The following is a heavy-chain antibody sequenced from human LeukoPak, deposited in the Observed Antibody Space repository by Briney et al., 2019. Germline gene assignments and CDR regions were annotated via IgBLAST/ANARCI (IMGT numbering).Heavy chain of an antibody. CDR3: ASSYYYDSSGYNY. J-gene: IGHJ4*02. D-gene: IGHD3-22*01. Sequence: SETLSLTCTVSGGSISSYYWSWIRQPPGKGLEWIGYIYYSGSTNYNPSLKSRVTISVDTSKNQFSLKLSSVTAADTAVYYCASSYYYDSSGYNYWGQGTLVTVSS. V-gene: IGHV4-59*01. CDR1: GGSISSYY. CDR2: IYYSGST.